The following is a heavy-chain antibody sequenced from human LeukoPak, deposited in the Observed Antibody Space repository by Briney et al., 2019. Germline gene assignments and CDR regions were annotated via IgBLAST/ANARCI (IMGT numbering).Heavy chain of an antibody. CDR2: ISNNGGNT. V-gene: IGHV3-64D*08. D-gene: IGHD6-13*01. CDR3: VKAAGSWYGYFDY. J-gene: IGHJ4*02. CDR1: GFTFSNYA. Sequence: GGSLILSCSGSGFTFSNYAIHWVRQAPGKGLEYVSTISNNGGNTNYADSVKGRFTVSRDNPKNTLYLQMSSLRTDDTAVYYCVKAAGSWYGYFDYWGQGTLVTVSS.